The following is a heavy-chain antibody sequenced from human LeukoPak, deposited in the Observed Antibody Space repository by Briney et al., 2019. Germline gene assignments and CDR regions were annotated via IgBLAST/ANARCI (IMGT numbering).Heavy chain of an antibody. CDR3: ARGLFVVRGNRFDP. Sequence: SETLSLTCAVYGGSFSGYYWSWIRQPPGKGLEWIGEINHSGSTNYNPSLKSRVTISVDTSKNQFSLKLSSVTAADTAVYYCARGLFVVRGNRFDPWGQGTLVTVSS. D-gene: IGHD3-10*01. CDR2: INHSGST. J-gene: IGHJ5*02. V-gene: IGHV4-34*01. CDR1: GGSFSGYY.